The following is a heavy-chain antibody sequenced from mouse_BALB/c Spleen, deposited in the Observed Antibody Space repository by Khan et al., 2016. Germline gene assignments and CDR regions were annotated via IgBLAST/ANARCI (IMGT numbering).Heavy chain of an antibody. Sequence: EVELVESGGGLVQPGGSRKLSCAASGFTFSNFGMHWVRQAPEKGLEWVAFISSGSSTIYYADTVKGRFTVSRDNPKNTLFLQMTSLGSENTARYYCGRGDFWGQGTTLTVSS. CDR2: ISSGSSTI. J-gene: IGHJ2*01. CDR3: GRGDF. V-gene: IGHV5-17*02. CDR1: GFTFSNFG.